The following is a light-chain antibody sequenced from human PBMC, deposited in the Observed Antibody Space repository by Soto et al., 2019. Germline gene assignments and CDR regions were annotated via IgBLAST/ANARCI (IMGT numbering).Light chain of an antibody. CDR3: QHYGSSPPIT. CDR2: AAS. J-gene: IGKJ5*01. V-gene: IGKV3-20*01. Sequence: DIVLTQSPGTLSLSPGERATLSCRASQSVSSKYLAWYQQKPGQAPRFLIYAASSRATGIPDRFSGSGSGTHFTLTISRLEPEDFAVYYCQHYGSSPPITFGQGTRLEIK. CDR1: QSVSSKY.